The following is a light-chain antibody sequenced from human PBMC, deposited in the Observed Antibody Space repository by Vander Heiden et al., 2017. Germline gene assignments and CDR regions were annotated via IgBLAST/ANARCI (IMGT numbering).Light chain of an antibody. J-gene: IGKJ1*01. CDR2: GAS. V-gene: IGKV3-15*01. CDR1: QSVSSN. CDR3: LQDKNWLRT. Sequence: EIVMTPSPATLSVSPGERATLSCRASQSVSSNLAWYQQKPGQAPRLLIYGASTRATGIPARFSGSGSGTEFTLTISSLQSEDFAVYYCLQDKNWLRTFGQGTKVEIK.